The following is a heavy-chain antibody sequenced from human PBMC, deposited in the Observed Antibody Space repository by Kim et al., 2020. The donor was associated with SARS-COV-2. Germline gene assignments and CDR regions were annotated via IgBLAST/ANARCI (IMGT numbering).Heavy chain of an antibody. V-gene: IGHV3-11*06. CDR3: ARACTSCYIYYYYGMDV. CDR1: GFTFSDYY. D-gene: IGHD2-2*02. CDR2: ISSSSSYT. J-gene: IGHJ6*02. Sequence: GGSLRLSCAASGFTFSDYYMSWIRQAPGKGLEWVSYISSSSSYTNYADSVKGRFTISRDNAKNSLYLQMNSLRAEDTAVYYCARACTSCYIYYYYGMDVWGQGTTVTVSS.